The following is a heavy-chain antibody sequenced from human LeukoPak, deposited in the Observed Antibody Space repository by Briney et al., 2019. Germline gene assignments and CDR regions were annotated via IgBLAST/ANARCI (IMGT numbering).Heavy chain of an antibody. CDR3: ASNWNYGDY. CDR2: NYYSGST. Sequence: LETLSLSCTVSGGSLSSSSYCWGWIRQPPGKGLEWIGSNYYSGSTYYNPSLKSRVTISVDTSKNQFSLKLTAVTAADTGVYYCASNWNYGDYWGQGTLVTVSS. J-gene: IGHJ4*02. CDR1: GGSLSSSSYC. D-gene: IGHD1-7*01. V-gene: IGHV4-39*01.